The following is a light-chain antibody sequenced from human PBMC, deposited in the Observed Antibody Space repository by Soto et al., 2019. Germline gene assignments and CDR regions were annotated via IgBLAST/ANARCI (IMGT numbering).Light chain of an antibody. J-gene: IGKJ1*01. CDR1: QSVSSNY. Sequence: EIVLTQSPGTLSLSLGERATLSCRASQSVSSNYLAWYQQKPGQAPRLLIYGASSRATGIPDRFSGSGSGTDFTLTISRLEPEGFAVYYCQQYGSLSWTFGQGTKVEIK. V-gene: IGKV3-20*01. CDR3: QQYGSLSWT. CDR2: GAS.